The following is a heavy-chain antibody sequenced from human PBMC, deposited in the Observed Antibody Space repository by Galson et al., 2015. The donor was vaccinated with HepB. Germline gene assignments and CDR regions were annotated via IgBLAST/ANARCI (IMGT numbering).Heavy chain of an antibody. J-gene: IGHJ5*02. Sequence: SLRLSCAASRFTFSNYGMHWVRQAPGKGLEWVAVMPYDGSNPYYADSVKGRFTVSRDNSKNTLYLQMSSLRAEDTAVYYCALQQLAHLFDPWGQGTLVTVSS. D-gene: IGHD1/OR15-1a*01. CDR2: MPYDGSNP. CDR1: RFTFSNYG. V-gene: IGHV3-30*03. CDR3: ALQQLAHLFDP.